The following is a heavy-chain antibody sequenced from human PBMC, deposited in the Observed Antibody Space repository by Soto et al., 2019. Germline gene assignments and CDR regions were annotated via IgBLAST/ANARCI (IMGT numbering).Heavy chain of an antibody. Sequence: VASVKVSCKASGYTFTSYAMHWVRQAPGQRLEWMGWINAGNGNTKYSQKFQGRVTITRDTSASTAYMELSSLRSEDTAVYYCARARAIYCSSTSCYRHYYYYYGMDVWGQGTTVTVSS. CDR1: GYTFTSYA. CDR3: ARARAIYCSSTSCYRHYYYYYGMDV. J-gene: IGHJ6*02. D-gene: IGHD2-2*02. CDR2: INAGNGNT. V-gene: IGHV1-3*01.